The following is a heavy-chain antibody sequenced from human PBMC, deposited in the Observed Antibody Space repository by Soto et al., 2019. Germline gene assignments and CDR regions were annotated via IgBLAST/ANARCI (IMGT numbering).Heavy chain of an antibody. D-gene: IGHD2-2*01. J-gene: IGHJ3*02. Sequence: QVQLVQSGAEVKKPGASVKVSCKASGYTFTGYYMHWVRQAPGQGPEWMGWINPNSGGTNYAQKFQGRVTMTRDTSISTGYMELSRLRSDDTAVYYCARGYCTSIGCSDVFDIWGQGTVGTVSS. CDR3: ARGYCTSIGCSDVFDI. V-gene: IGHV1-2*02. CDR2: INPNSGGT. CDR1: GYTFTGYY.